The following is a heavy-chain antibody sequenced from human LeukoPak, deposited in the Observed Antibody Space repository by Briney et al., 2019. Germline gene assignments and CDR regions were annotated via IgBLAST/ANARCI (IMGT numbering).Heavy chain of an antibody. J-gene: IGHJ4*02. Sequence: PGGSLRLSCAASGFTFSSYAMSWVRQAPGKGLEWVAVISYDGSNKYYADSVKGRFTISRDNSKNTLYLQMNSLRAEDTAVYYCARGDSRYFDYWGQGTLVTVSS. V-gene: IGHV3-30-3*01. D-gene: IGHD2-21*02. CDR3: ARGDSRYFDY. CDR2: ISYDGSNK. CDR1: GFTFSSYA.